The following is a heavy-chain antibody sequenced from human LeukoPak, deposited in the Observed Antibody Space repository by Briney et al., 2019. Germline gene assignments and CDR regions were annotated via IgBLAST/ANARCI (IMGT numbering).Heavy chain of an antibody. V-gene: IGHV3-48*03. CDR3: AKEDHYGDDGDAFDV. Sequence: PGGSLRLSCAASGFSFSSYEMNWVRQAPGKGLEWVSYISCASNTIYYADSVKGRFSISRDNAKNSLYLQMNSLRAEDTAVYYCAKEDHYGDDGDAFDVWGRGTMVTVP. D-gene: IGHD4/OR15-4a*01. CDR2: ISCASNTI. CDR1: GFSFSSYE. J-gene: IGHJ3*01.